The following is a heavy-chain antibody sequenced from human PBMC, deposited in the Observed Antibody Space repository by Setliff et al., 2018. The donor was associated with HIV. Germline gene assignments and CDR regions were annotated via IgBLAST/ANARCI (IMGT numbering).Heavy chain of an antibody. D-gene: IGHD6-6*01. CDR1: GGSISSYY. V-gene: IGHV4-59*12. J-gene: IGHJ5*02. Sequence: SETLSLTCTVSGGSISSYYWSWIRQPPGKGLEWIGHISCSGTTNYNPSLKSRVTISVDTSKNQFSLKLSSVTAADTAVYYCARGGRSLAAQTWFDPWGQGILVTVSS. CDR3: ARGGRSLAAQTWFDP. CDR2: ISCSGTT.